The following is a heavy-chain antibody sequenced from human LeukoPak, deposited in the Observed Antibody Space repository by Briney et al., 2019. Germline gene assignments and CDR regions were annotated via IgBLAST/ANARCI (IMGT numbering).Heavy chain of an antibody. V-gene: IGHV3-20*04. CDR1: GGSISSYY. D-gene: IGHD2-15*01. CDR2: INWNGGST. J-gene: IGHJ6*03. Sequence: ETLSLTCTVSGGSISSYYWSWIRQPPGKGLEWVSGINWNGGSTGYADSVKGRFTISRDNAKNSLYLQMNSLRAEDTALYYCARTPPYYYYYYMDVWGKGTTVTVSS. CDR3: ARTPPYYYYYYMDV.